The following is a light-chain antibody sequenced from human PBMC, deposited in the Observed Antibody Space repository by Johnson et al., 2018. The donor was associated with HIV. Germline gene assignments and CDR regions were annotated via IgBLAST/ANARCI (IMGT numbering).Light chain of an antibody. V-gene: IGLV1-51*02. CDR3: GTWDTSLGAQYV. Sequence: SVLTQPPSVSAAPGQKVTISCSGSSSNIGNNYVSWYQQLPGTTPKLLIYENNKRPSGIPDRFSDSQSCTSATLAITGLQTGDEADYYCGTWDTSLGAQYVFGSVTKVTGL. CDR2: ENN. CDR1: SSNIGNNY. J-gene: IGLJ1*01.